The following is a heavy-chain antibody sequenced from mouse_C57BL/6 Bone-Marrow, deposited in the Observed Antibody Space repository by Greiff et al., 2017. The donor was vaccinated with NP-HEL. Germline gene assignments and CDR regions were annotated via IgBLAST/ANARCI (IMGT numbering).Heavy chain of an antibody. V-gene: IGHV5-12*01. CDR2: ISNGGGST. J-gene: IGHJ2*01. Sequence: EVKLMESGGGLVQPGGSLKLSCAASGFTFSDYYMYWVRQTPEKRLEWVAYISNGGGSTYYPDTVKGRFTISRDNAKNTLYLQMSRLKSEDTAMYYCARLGSSYSYFDYWGQGTTLTVSS. D-gene: IGHD1-1*01. CDR3: ARLGSSYSYFDY. CDR1: GFTFSDYY.